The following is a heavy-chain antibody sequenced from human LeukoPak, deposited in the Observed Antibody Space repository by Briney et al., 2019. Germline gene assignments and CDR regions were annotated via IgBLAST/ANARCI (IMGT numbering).Heavy chain of an antibody. V-gene: IGHV4-34*01. Sequence: SETLSLTCAVYGGSFSGYYWGWIRQPPGKGLEWIGSIYYSGSTYYNPSLKSRVTISVDTSKNQFSLKLSSVTAADTAVYYCASRIVGATDWYFDLWGRGTLVTVSS. CDR1: GGSFSGYY. CDR3: ASRIVGATDWYFDL. D-gene: IGHD1-26*01. J-gene: IGHJ2*01. CDR2: IYYSGST.